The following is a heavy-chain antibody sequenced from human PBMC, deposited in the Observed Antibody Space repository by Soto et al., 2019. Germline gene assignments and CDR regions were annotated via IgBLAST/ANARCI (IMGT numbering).Heavy chain of an antibody. Sequence: ASVKVSCKASGYTLTSYGFNWVRQAPGQGLEWVGWISTYNGETLFARRLQDRVTMTTDTSTNTAYMELRSLRSDDTAVHYCARDPEYSSGYYFSGLGDIWGQGTMVTVSS. V-gene: IGHV1-18*01. D-gene: IGHD3-22*01. CDR1: GYTLTSYG. CDR2: ISTYNGET. J-gene: IGHJ3*02. CDR3: ARDPEYSSGYYFSGLGDI.